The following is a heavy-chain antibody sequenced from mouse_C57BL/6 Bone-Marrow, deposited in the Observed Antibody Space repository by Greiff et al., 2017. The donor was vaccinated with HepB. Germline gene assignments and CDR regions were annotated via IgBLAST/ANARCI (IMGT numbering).Heavy chain of an antibody. CDR3: ARYPPLGY. Sequence: LVESGAELARPGASVKMSCKASGYTFTSYTMHWVKQRPGQGLEWIGYINPSSGYTKYNQKFKDKATLTADKSSSTAYMQLSSLTSEDSAVYYCARYPPLGYWGQGTTLTVSS. CDR2: INPSSGYT. J-gene: IGHJ2*01. V-gene: IGHV1-4*01. CDR1: GYTFTSYT. D-gene: IGHD4-1*01.